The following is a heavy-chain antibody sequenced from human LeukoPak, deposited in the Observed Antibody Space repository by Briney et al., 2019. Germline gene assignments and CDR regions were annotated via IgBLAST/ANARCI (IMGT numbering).Heavy chain of an antibody. J-gene: IGHJ4*02. Sequence: GASVKVSCKASGYTFSHYAMHWVRQAPGQRLEWMGWINAGNGDTKYSLKFQGRVTITRDTSASTAYMELSSLRSEDTAVYYCARVYYYSSGNIREIGYWGQGTLVTVSS. CDR1: GYTFSHYA. CDR2: INAGNGDT. D-gene: IGHD3-10*01. V-gene: IGHV1-3*01. CDR3: ARVYYYSSGNIREIGY.